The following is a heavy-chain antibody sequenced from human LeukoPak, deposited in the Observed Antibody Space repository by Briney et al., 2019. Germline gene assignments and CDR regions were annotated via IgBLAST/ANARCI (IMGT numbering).Heavy chain of an antibody. Sequence: PSETLSLTCTVSGGSISSSSYYWGWIRQPPGKGLEWIGSIYYSGSTYYNPSLKSRVTISVDTSKNQFSLKLSSVTAADTAVYYCASGDIVVVPAAMDYWGQGTLVTASS. CDR3: ASGDIVVVPAAMDY. V-gene: IGHV4-39*01. J-gene: IGHJ4*02. CDR2: IYYSGST. D-gene: IGHD2-2*01. CDR1: GGSISSSSYY.